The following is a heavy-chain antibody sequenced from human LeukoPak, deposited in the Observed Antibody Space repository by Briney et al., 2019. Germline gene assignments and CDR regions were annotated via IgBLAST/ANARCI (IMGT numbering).Heavy chain of an antibody. CDR3: AGRHNYGSNAFDI. J-gene: IGHJ3*02. Sequence: SETLSLTCTVSGCSISSCSYYWGWIRQPPGKGLEWIRSIYYSGSTYYNPSLKSRVTLSVDTSKNQFSLNLNSVTAADTAVYYCAGRHNYGSNAFDIWGQGTMATVSS. D-gene: IGHD3-10*01. V-gene: IGHV4-39*07. CDR2: IYYSGST. CDR1: GCSISSCSYY.